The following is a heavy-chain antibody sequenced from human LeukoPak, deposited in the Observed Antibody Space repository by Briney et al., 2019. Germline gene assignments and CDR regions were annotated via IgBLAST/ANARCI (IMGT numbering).Heavy chain of an antibody. J-gene: IGHJ4*02. CDR2: MNPNSGNT. Sequence: ASVKVSCKASGYIFTSNDINWVRQATGQGPEWMGWMNPNSGNTGYAQKFQGRVTLTRNTSISTAYMELSSLRSEDTAVYYCATGDGSGSPYFDYWGQGTLVTVSS. CDR1: GYIFTSND. D-gene: IGHD1-26*01. CDR3: ATGDGSGSPYFDY. V-gene: IGHV1-8*01.